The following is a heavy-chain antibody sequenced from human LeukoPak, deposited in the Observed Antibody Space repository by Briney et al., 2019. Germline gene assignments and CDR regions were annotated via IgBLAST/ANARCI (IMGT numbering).Heavy chain of an antibody. J-gene: IGHJ4*02. CDR1: GGSFSGYY. D-gene: IGHD3-10*01. CDR2: IYCSGST. CDR3: ARDKSSGVWFGELLPDY. Sequence: KSSETLSLTCAVYGGSFSGYYWGWIRQPPGKGLEWIGSIYCSGSTYYNPSLKSRVTISVDTSKNQFSLKLSSVTAADTAVYYCARDKSSGVWFGELLPDYWGQGTMVTVSS. V-gene: IGHV4-34*01.